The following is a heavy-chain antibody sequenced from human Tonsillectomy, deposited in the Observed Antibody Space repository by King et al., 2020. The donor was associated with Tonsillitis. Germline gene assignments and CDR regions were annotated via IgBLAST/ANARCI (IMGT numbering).Heavy chain of an antibody. J-gene: IGHJ3*02. CDR3: ARDGYCSSTSCYTGAFDI. D-gene: IGHD2-2*02. CDR2: ISGSGGST. CDR1: GFTFSSYA. V-gene: IGHV3-23*04. Sequence: VQLVESGGGLVQPGGSLRLSCAASGFTFSSYAMSWVRQAPGKGLEWVSAISGSGGSTYYADSVKGRFTISRDNSKNTLYLQMNSLRAEDTAVYYCARDGYCSSTSCYTGAFDIWGQGTMVTVSS.